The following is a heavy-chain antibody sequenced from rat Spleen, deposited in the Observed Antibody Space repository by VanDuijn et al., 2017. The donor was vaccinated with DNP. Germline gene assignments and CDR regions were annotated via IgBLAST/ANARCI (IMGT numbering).Heavy chain of an antibody. CDR1: GFSLTDYS. D-gene: IGHD1-10*01. V-gene: IGHV2S63*01. Sequence: EVQLKESGPGLVQPSQTLSLTCTVSGFSLTDYSVHWVRQPPGKGLEWMGVMWSGGSTAYNSALKSRLSISRDTSKSQVFLKKNGLQTEDTAIYYCTRDNNYGGGFAYWGQGTLVTVSS. J-gene: IGHJ3*01. CDR3: TRDNNYGGGFAY. CDR2: MWSGGST.